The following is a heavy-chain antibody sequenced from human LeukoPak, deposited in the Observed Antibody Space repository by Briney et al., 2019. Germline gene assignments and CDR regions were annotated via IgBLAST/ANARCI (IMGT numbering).Heavy chain of an antibody. V-gene: IGHV1-2*02. CDR1: GYTFTGYY. CDR3: ARETPSVTYYYDSSGYWRAFDI. Sequence: ASVKVSCKASGYTFTGYYMHWVRQAPGQGREWMGWINPNSGGTNYAQKFQGRVTMTRDTSISTAYMELSRLRSDDTAVYYCARETPSVTYYYDSSGYWRAFDIWGQGTMVTVSS. CDR2: INPNSGGT. D-gene: IGHD3-22*01. J-gene: IGHJ3*02.